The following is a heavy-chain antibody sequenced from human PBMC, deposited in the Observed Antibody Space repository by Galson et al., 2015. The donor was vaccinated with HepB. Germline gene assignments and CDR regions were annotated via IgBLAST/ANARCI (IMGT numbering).Heavy chain of an antibody. Sequence: CAISGDSVSSDSAAWNWIRRSPSRGLEWLGRTYYRSNWYYDYAASVKSRIIINADTSRNQFSLQLNSVSPEDTAVYYCARDAPGGETIYDYWGQGTLVTVSS. CDR3: ARDAPGGETIYDY. CDR1: GDSVSSDSAA. CDR2: TYYRSNWYY. J-gene: IGHJ4*02. V-gene: IGHV6-1*01. D-gene: IGHD4-23*01.